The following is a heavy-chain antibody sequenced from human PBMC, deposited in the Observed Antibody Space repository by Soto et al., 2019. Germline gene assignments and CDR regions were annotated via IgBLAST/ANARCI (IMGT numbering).Heavy chain of an antibody. V-gene: IGHV3-23*01. CDR2: ISDGVDRA. CDR3: ARYIAVADPYYFDY. CDR1: GFNFATYS. D-gene: IGHD6-19*01. J-gene: IGHJ4*02. Sequence: PGGSLRLSCAASGFNFATYSMSWVRQAPGKGLEWVAGISDGVDRAYYGASVKGRFTISRDTSKNMLYLHMNSLRAEDTAIYYCARYIAVADPYYFDYWGQGTLVTVSS.